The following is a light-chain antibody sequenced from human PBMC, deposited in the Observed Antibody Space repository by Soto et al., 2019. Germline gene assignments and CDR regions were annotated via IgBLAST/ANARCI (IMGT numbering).Light chain of an antibody. CDR3: QQYYSYSLT. CDR1: QGISSY. V-gene: IGKV1-8*01. Sequence: AIRMTQSPSSLSASTGDRVTITCRASQGISSYLAWYQQKPGKAPKLLIYAASTLQSGVTSRFSGSGSGTDFTLTISCLQSEDFATYYCQQYYSYSLTFGGGTKVDIK. CDR2: AAS. J-gene: IGKJ4*01.